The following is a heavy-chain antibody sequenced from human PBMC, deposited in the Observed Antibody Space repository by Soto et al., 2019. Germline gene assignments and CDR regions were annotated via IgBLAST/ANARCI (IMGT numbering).Heavy chain of an antibody. Sequence: GASVKVSCKVSGYTLTELSMHWVRQAPGKGLEWMGGFDPEDGDTGYAQKFQGRVTMTRNISIATAYMELSSLRSEDTAIYYCARMASFGSLNWFDPWGQGTLVTVSS. J-gene: IGHJ5*02. CDR2: FDPEDGDT. D-gene: IGHD5-18*01. V-gene: IGHV1-24*01. CDR3: ARMASFGSLNWFDP. CDR1: GYTLTELS.